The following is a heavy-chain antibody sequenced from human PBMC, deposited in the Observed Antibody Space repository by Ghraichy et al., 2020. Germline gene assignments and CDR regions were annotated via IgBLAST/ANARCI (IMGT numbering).Heavy chain of an antibody. V-gene: IGHV4-30-2*01. CDR1: GGSINTGGYA. J-gene: IGHJ4*02. CDR3: ARYGGSGTHYFDY. D-gene: IGHD3-10*01. CDR2: IYDSGST. Sequence: SETLSLTCAVSGGSINTGGYAWSWIRQPPGKGLEWIGYIYDSGSTYYKPSLKSRVTISVDRSNNQFSLKLSSVTAADTAVYYCARYGGSGTHYFDYWGQGTLVTVSS.